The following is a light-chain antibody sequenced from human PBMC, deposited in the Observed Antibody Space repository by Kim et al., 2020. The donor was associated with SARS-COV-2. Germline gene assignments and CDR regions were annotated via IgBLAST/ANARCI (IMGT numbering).Light chain of an antibody. CDR3: QQYDRDST. CDR1: QSISTW. J-gene: IGKJ1*01. V-gene: IGKV1-5*01. Sequence: SAPVGDRVTSPCRASQSISTWLAWYQQKLGKAPKLLIFDASNLESGVPPRFSGSGSGTEFTLTISSLQPDDVATYYCQQYDRDSTFGQGTKVEIK. CDR2: DAS.